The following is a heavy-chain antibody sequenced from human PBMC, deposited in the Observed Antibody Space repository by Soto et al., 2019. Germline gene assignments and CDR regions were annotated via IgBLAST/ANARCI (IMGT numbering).Heavy chain of an antibody. Sequence: SVKVSCKASGGTFSSYAISWVRQAPGQGLEWMGGIIPMFGTTKYAQKFQGRLTITADESTSTAYMELSSLRSGDTAVYYCARGVVVVPTSQLGWFDPWGQGTLVTVSS. V-gene: IGHV1-69*13. CDR1: GGTFSSYA. CDR3: ARGVVVVPTSQLGWFDP. D-gene: IGHD2-15*01. J-gene: IGHJ5*02. CDR2: IIPMFGTT.